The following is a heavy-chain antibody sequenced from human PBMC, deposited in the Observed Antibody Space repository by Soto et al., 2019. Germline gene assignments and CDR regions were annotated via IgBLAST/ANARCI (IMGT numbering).Heavy chain of an antibody. CDR3: ARGASTYEFSPFDS. V-gene: IGHV4-59*01. Sequence: QVQLQESGPGLVKPSETLSLTCTVSGDSIRNYFWNWIRQPPGKGLEWIGNMYHSGATSSNPSLRSQVTISVDTSRSQVPLKLRSVTAVDTAVYYCARGASTYEFSPFDSWGQGTLVTVSS. J-gene: IGHJ5*01. D-gene: IGHD3-16*02. CDR1: GDSIRNYF. CDR2: MYHSGAT.